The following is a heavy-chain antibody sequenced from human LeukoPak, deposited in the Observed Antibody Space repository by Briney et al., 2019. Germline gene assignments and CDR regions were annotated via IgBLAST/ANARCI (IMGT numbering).Heavy chain of an antibody. CDR2: IYYSGNT. V-gene: IGHV4-59*01. J-gene: IGHJ6*02. CDR3: ARNGYCSSNSCYRPYGMDV. CDR1: GGSISSYY. Sequence: SETLSLACAVSGGSISSYYWSWIRQPLGKGLEWIGSIYYSGNTNYNPSLKSRVTISVDTSKKQFSLKLSSVTAADTAVYYCARNGYCSSNSCYRPYGMDVWGQGTTVTVSS. D-gene: IGHD2-2*03.